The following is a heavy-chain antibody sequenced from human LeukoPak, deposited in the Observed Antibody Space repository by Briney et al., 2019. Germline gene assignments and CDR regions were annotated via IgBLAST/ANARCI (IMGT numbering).Heavy chain of an antibody. Sequence: GESLKISCKGSGYSFSNYWIGWVRQMPGKGLEWMGIIYPGDSDTRYSPSFQGQVTISADKSISTAYLQWSSLKASDTAMYYCARLKRWLQVYDAFDIWGQGTMVTVSS. CDR3: ARLKRWLQVYDAFDI. J-gene: IGHJ3*02. D-gene: IGHD5-24*01. CDR2: IYPGDSDT. CDR1: GYSFSNYW. V-gene: IGHV5-51*01.